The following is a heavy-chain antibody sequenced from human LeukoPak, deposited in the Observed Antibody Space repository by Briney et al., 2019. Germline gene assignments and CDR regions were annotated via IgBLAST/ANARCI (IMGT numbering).Heavy chain of an antibody. CDR3: ARELYSSSRFFDY. D-gene: IGHD6-13*01. CDR1: EFTFSSYG. V-gene: IGHV3-21*01. Sequence: GGSLRLSCAASEFTFSSYGMNWVRQAPGKGLEWVSSISSSSSYIYYADSVKGRFTISRDNAKNSLYLQMNSLRAEDTAVYYCARELYSSSRFFDYWGQGTLVTVSS. CDR2: ISSSSSYI. J-gene: IGHJ4*02.